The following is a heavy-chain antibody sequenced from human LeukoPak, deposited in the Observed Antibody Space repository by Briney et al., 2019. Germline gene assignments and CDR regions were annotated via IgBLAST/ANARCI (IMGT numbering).Heavy chain of an antibody. V-gene: IGHV1-2*02. CDR2: INPNSGGT. J-gene: IGHJ5*02. CDR1: GYTFTGYY. Sequence: ASVKVSCKASGYTFTGYYMHWVRQAPGQGLEWMGWINPNSGGTNYAQKFQGRVTMTRDTSISTAYMELSRLRSDDTAVYYCASSSAELWFGELARWFDPWGQGTLVTVSS. D-gene: IGHD3-10*01. CDR3: ASSSAELWFGELARWFDP.